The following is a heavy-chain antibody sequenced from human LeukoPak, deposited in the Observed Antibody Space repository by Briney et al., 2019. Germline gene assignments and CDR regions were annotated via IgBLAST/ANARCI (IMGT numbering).Heavy chain of an antibody. CDR3: AKDRSSGSEESRGSSGFDP. J-gene: IGHJ5*02. Sequence: ASVEVSCKASGYTFTSYGISWVRQAPGQGLEWMGWISAYNGNTNYAQNLQGRVTMTTDTSTSTAYMELRSLRSNDTAVYYCAKDRSSGSEESRGSSGFDPWGQGTLVIVSS. CDR1: GYTFTSYG. CDR2: ISAYNGNT. D-gene: IGHD3-22*01. V-gene: IGHV1-18*01.